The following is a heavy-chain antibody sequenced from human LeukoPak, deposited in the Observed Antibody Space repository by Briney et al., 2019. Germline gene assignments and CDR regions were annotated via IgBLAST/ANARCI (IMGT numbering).Heavy chain of an antibody. CDR2: IRSKAYAEST. CDR3: TRVRLGYIDY. J-gene: IGHJ4*02. D-gene: IGHD3-9*01. V-gene: IGHV3-49*04. CDR1: GFTFGDYA. Sequence: GGSLRLSCTASGFTFGDYAMSWVRQAPGKGLEWVGFIRSKAYAESTEYAASVKGRFTISRDDSKSIAYLQMNSLKTEDTAVYYCTRVRLGYIDYWGQGSLVTAYS.